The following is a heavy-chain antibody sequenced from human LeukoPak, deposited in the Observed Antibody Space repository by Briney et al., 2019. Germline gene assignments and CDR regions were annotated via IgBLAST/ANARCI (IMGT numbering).Heavy chain of an antibody. D-gene: IGHD3/OR15-3a*01. V-gene: IGHV1-2*02. Sequence: WASVKVSCKASGYTFTGYYMHWVRQAPGQGLEWMGWINPNSGGTNYAQKFQGRVTMTRDTSISTAYMELSRLRSDDTAVYYCVRSSGLAWRHRNDYWGQGTLVTVSS. CDR2: INPNSGGT. CDR1: GYTFTGYY. J-gene: IGHJ4*02. CDR3: VRSSGLAWRHRNDY.